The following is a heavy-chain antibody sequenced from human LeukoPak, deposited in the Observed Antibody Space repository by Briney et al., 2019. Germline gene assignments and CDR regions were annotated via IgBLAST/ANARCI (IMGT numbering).Heavy chain of an antibody. J-gene: IGHJ6*03. Sequence: GASVKVSCKASGYTFTGYYMHWVRQAPRQGLEWMGWINPNSGGTNYAQKFQGRVTMTRDTSISTAYMELSRLRSDDTAVYYCARDRPGIAARRGEYYYYYYYMDVGGKGTTVTVSS. CDR2: INPNSGGT. V-gene: IGHV1-2*02. CDR3: ARDRPGIAARRGEYYYYYYYMDV. D-gene: IGHD6-6*01. CDR1: GYTFTGYY.